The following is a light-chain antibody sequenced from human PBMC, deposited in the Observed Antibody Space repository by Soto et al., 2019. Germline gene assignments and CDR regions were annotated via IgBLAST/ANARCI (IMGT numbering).Light chain of an antibody. V-gene: IGKV1-39*01. J-gene: IGKJ1*01. CDR3: QQSYRTPRT. CDR2: AAS. Sequence: DIQMTQSPFSLSASVGDRVTITCRASQSISTYLNWYQQKPGKAPKLLMHAASSLDRGVPSRFSGSGSGTDFTLTISSLQTEDFATYYCQQSYRTPRTVGQGTKV. CDR1: QSISTY.